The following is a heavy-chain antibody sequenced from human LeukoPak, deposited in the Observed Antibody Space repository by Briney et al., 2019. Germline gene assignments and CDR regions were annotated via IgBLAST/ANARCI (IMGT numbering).Heavy chain of an antibody. D-gene: IGHD6-13*01. CDR2: MNPNSGNT. CDR3: ARESIAAAGTTISYYYGMDV. Sequence: ASVKVSCKASGYTFTSYDINWVRQATGQGLEWMGWMNPNSGNTGYAQKFQGRVTMTRNTSISTAYMELSSLRPEDTAVYYCARESIAAAGTTISYYYGMDVWGQGTTVTVSS. V-gene: IGHV1-8*01. J-gene: IGHJ6*02. CDR1: GYTFTSYD.